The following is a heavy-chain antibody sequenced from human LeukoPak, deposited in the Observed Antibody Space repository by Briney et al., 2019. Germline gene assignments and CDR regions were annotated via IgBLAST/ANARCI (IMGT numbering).Heavy chain of an antibody. Sequence: GGSLRLSCAASGFTFSSYEMNWVRQAPGKGLGWVSYISSSGSTIYYADSVKGRFTISRDNAKNSLYLQMNSLRAEDTAVYYCAREPDYGLDYWGQGTLVTVSS. V-gene: IGHV3-48*03. CDR1: GFTFSSYE. CDR2: ISSSGSTI. J-gene: IGHJ4*02. D-gene: IGHD4-17*01. CDR3: AREPDYGLDY.